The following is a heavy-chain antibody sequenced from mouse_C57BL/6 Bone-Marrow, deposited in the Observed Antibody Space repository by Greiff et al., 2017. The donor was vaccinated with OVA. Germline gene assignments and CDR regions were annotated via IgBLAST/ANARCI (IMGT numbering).Heavy chain of an antibody. CDR2: IDPETGGT. CDR1: GYTFTDYE. D-gene: IGHD1-1*01. Sequence: QVQLQQSGAELVRPGASVTLSCKASGYTFTDYEMHWVKQTPVHGLEWIGAIDPETGGTASNQKFKGKAILTADKSSSTAYMELRSLTSEDSAVYYCTLTTVVARYWYFDVWGTGTTVTVSS. CDR3: TLTTVVARYWYFDV. J-gene: IGHJ1*03. V-gene: IGHV1-15*01.